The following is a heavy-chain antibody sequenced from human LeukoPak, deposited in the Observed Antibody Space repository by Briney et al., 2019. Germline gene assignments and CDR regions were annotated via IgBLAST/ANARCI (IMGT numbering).Heavy chain of an antibody. CDR3: ARDYSPEYGLGY. Sequence: GGSLRLSCTASGFTFSSYAMHWVRQAPGKGLEWVAVISYDGSNKYYADSVKGRFTISRDNSKNTLYLQMNSLRAEDTAVYYCARDYSPEYGLGYWGQGTLVTVSS. V-gene: IGHV3-30*14. J-gene: IGHJ4*02. CDR2: ISYDGSNK. CDR1: GFTFSSYA. D-gene: IGHD2-15*01.